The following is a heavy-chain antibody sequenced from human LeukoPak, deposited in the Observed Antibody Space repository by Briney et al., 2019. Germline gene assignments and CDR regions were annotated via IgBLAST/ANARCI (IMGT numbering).Heavy chain of an antibody. V-gene: IGHV4-59*08. CDR1: GGSMSNYY. CDR3: ARHGDLLRTTVVNRRFDY. Sequence: PSETLSLTCSVSGGSMSNYYWSWIRQPPGKGLEWIGYIYYSGSTNYNPSLKSRVTISVDTSKNQFSLKLSSVTAADTAVYYCARHGDLLRTTVVNRRFDYWGQGTLVTVSS. CDR2: IYYSGST. D-gene: IGHD4-23*01. J-gene: IGHJ4*02.